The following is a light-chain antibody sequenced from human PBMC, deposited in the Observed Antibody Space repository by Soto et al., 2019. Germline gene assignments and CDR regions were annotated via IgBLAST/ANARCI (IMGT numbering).Light chain of an antibody. J-gene: IGLJ1*01. Sequence: QSVLAQPASVSGSPGQSITISCTGTSSDVGAYNFVSWHQQHPGKAPKLMIYNVYDRPSGISYRFSGSKSGNTASLTISGLQGEDEADYYCSAYTSSSLYVFGTGTKVTVL. CDR1: SSDVGAYNF. V-gene: IGLV2-14*03. CDR3: SAYTSSSLYV. CDR2: NVY.